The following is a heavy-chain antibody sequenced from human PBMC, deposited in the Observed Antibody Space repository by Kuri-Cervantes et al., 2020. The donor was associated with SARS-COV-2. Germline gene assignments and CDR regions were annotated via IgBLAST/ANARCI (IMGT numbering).Heavy chain of an antibody. J-gene: IGHJ4*02. Sequence: GESLKISCAASGFTFSSYAMHWVRQAPGKGLEWVSSISTSGGDTNYADSLKGRFTISRDNSKNTLYLQMNSLRVEDTAVYYCASVSTMGVSLDWGQGTLVTVSS. CDR3: ASVSTMGVSLD. V-gene: IGHV3-23*01. CDR2: ISTSGGDT. CDR1: GFTFSSYA. D-gene: IGHD5-24*01.